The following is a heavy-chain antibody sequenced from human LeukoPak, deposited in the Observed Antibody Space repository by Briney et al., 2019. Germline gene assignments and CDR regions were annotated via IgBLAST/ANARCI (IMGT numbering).Heavy chain of an antibody. D-gene: IGHD2-2*01. CDR2: ISYDGSNK. CDR3: AKDGGAYCSSTSCVTKD. V-gene: IGHV3-30*04. J-gene: IGHJ4*02. Sequence: PGGSLRLSCAASGFTFSSYAMHWVRQAPGKGLEWVAVISYDGSNKYYADSVKGRFTISRDNSKNTLYLQMNSLRAEDTAVYYCAKDGGAYCSSTSCVTKDWGQGTLVTVSS. CDR1: GFTFSSYA.